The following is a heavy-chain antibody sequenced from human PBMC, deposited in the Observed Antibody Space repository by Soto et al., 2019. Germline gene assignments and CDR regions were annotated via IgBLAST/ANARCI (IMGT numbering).Heavy chain of an antibody. CDR1: GGSFSGYY. CDR3: ARRRGLLWFVELAHFDY. Sequence: QVQLQQWGAGLLKPSETLSLTCAVYGGSFSGYYWSWIRQPPGKGLEWIGEINHSGSTNYNPSLKSRVTISVDTSKNQFSLKLSSVTAADTAVYYCARRRGLLWFVELAHFDYWGQGTLVTVSS. J-gene: IGHJ4*02. D-gene: IGHD3-10*01. V-gene: IGHV4-34*01. CDR2: INHSGST.